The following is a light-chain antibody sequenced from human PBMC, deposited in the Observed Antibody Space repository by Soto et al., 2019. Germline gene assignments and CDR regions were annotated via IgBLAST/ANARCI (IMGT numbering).Light chain of an antibody. V-gene: IGLV3-21*04. Sequence: SYELTQPPSVSVAPGKTASITCGGNNIGGKTVHWFQQKPGQAPVVVLYYDTHRPSGIPERFSGSNSGNTATLTISRVEAGDEADYYCHVWDSSRDHVVFRGGTKLTVL. CDR1: NIGGKT. J-gene: IGLJ3*02. CDR3: HVWDSSRDHVV. CDR2: YDT.